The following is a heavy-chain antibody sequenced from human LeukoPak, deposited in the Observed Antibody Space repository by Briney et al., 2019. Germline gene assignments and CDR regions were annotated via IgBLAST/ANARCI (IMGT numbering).Heavy chain of an antibody. Sequence: PSETLSLTCTVSGGSTSNYFCTWLRQSAGKGLEWIGRIHTSGSTNYNPSLKSRVTISVDTSKNQFSLKLSSVTAADTAVYYCARRIITMIVVGYFDYWGQGTLVTVSS. J-gene: IGHJ4*02. V-gene: IGHV4-4*07. CDR2: IHTSGST. CDR1: GGSTSNYF. D-gene: IGHD3-22*01. CDR3: ARRIITMIVVGYFDY.